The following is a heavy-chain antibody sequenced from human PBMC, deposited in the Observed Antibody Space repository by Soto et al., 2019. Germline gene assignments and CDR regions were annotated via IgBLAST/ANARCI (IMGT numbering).Heavy chain of an antibody. V-gene: IGHV3-23*01. CDR1: GFTFSSYA. D-gene: IGHD3-22*01. CDR3: AKDYYYDDFGMGGFDY. Sequence: EVQLLESGGGLVQPGGSLRLSCAASGFTFSSYAMSWVRQAPGKGLEWVSAISGSGGSTYYADSVKGRFTISRDNSKNTLYLQMNSLRAEDTAVYYCAKDYYYDDFGMGGFDYWGQGTLVTVSS. CDR2: ISGSGGST. J-gene: IGHJ4*02.